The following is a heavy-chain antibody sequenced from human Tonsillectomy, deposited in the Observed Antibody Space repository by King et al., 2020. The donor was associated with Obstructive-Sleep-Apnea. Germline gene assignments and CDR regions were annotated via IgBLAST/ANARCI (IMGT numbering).Heavy chain of an antibody. V-gene: IGHV3-23*04. Sequence: VQLVESGGGLVQPGGSLRLSCAASGLTCSSDAMSGVRHAPGKGLEWGSAIRVSVGSPYYADSVKGRFTISRDNSKNTLYLQMNSLRAEDTAVYYCAKELEIAVAGFDYWGQGTLVTVSS. J-gene: IGHJ4*02. D-gene: IGHD6-19*01. CDR3: AKELEIAVAGFDY. CDR2: IRVSVGSP. CDR1: GLTCSSDA.